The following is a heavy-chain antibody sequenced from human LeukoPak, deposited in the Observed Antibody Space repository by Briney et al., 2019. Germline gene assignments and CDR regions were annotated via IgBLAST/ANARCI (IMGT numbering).Heavy chain of an antibody. V-gene: IGHV3-15*01. Sequence: GGSLRLSCAASGFTFSNAWMSWVRQAPGKGLEWVGRIKSKTDGGTTDYAAPVKGRFTISRDDSKTTLYLQMNSLKTEDTAVYYCTTRFYDSSGYYRNYFDYWGQGTLVTVSS. CDR1: GFTFSNAW. D-gene: IGHD3-22*01. CDR2: IKSKTDGGTT. CDR3: TTRFYDSSGYYRNYFDY. J-gene: IGHJ4*02.